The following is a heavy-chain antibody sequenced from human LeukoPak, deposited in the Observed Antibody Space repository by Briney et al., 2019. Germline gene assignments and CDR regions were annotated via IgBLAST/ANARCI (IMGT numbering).Heavy chain of an antibody. CDR2: ISYDGSNK. Sequence: RAGGSLRLSCAASGFTYTKHAMHWVRQAPGKGLEWVAVISYDGSNKKYADSVKGRFTISRDNAKNSLYLQMNSLRAEDTAVYYCARKEWLRSGMPDYWGQGTLVTVSS. J-gene: IGHJ4*02. CDR1: GFTYTKHA. CDR3: ARKEWLRSGMPDY. D-gene: IGHD5-12*01. V-gene: IGHV3-30*04.